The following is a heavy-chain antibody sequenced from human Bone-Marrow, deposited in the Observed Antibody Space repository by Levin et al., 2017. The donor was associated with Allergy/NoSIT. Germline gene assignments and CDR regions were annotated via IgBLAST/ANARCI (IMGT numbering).Heavy chain of an antibody. V-gene: IGHV4-59*01. CDR1: GGSISSYF. D-gene: IGHD3-16*01. CDR2: IYYTGNT. J-gene: IGHJ4*02. CDR3: ARDTSLAPRVFNH. Sequence: SETLSLTCTVSGGSISSYFWTWIRQPPGKGLEWIGNIYYTGNTNYNPSLSSRVTISLDRSKTQLSLRLTSVTAADTAVYYCARDTSLAPRVFNHWGQGTLVTVSS.